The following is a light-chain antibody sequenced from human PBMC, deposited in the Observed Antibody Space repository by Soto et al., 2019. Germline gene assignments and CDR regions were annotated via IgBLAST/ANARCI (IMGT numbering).Light chain of an antibody. V-gene: IGKV1-17*01. CDR3: LQHNSYPWT. J-gene: IGKJ1*01. CDR1: QGIRND. Sequence: DTHMTHSPSSLPASAGDRDTIPSRASQGIRNDLGWYQQKPGKAPKRLIYAASSLQSGVPSRFSGSGSGTEFTLTISSLQPEDFATYYCLQHNSYPWTVGQGTKVDIK. CDR2: AAS.